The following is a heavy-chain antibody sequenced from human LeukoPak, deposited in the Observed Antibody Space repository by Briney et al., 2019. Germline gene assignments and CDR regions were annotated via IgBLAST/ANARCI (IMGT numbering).Heavy chain of an antibody. V-gene: IGHV3-7*03. CDR3: ARGGPTLYSSSPAWAFDI. CDR1: GFTFSSYW. J-gene: IGHJ3*02. Sequence: GGSLRLSCAASGFTFSSYWMSWVRQAPGQGLEWVANIREDGSEKYYEDSVKGRFTISRDNAKNSLYLQMNSLRAEDTAVYYCARGGPTLYSSSPAWAFDIWGQGTMVTVSS. CDR2: IREDGSEK. D-gene: IGHD6-6*01.